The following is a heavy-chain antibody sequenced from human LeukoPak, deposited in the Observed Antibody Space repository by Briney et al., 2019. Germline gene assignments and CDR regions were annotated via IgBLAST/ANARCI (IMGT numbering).Heavy chain of an antibody. Sequence: GGSLTLSCAASGYTFSDYYMSWIRQAPGRGLEWVSYISSRGNLVYYADSVKGRFTISRDNAKNSLYLQMNSLRAEGTAVYYCARDGSGWFFDYWGQGTKVTVSS. D-gene: IGHD6-19*01. CDR2: ISSRGNLV. CDR1: GYTFSDYY. J-gene: IGHJ4*02. V-gene: IGHV3-11*04. CDR3: ARDGSGWFFDY.